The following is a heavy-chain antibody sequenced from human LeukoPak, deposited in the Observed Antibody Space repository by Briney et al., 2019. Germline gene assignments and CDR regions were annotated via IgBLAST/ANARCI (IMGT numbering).Heavy chain of an antibody. CDR1: GGSISSGGYY. Sequence: SETLSLTCTVSGGSISSGGYYWSWIRQHPGKGLEWIGYIYYSGSTYYNPSLKSRVTISVDTSKNQFSPKLSSVTAADTAVYYCARGGDGFCDSSGYYHTWGQGTLVTVSS. CDR3: ARGGDGFCDSSGYYHT. J-gene: IGHJ4*02. D-gene: IGHD3-22*01. V-gene: IGHV4-31*03. CDR2: IYYSGST.